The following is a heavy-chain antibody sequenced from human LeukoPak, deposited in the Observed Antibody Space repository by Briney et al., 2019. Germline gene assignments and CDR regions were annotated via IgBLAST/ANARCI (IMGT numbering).Heavy chain of an antibody. J-gene: IGHJ4*02. Sequence: SETLSLTCTVSGGSISSSSYYWGWIRQPPGKGLEWIGSIYYSGSTYYNPSLKSRVTISVDTSKNQFSLKLSSVTAADTAAYYCASLVGATPPRWGQGTLVTVSS. D-gene: IGHD1-26*01. CDR2: IYYSGST. CDR3: ASLVGATPPR. CDR1: GGSISSSSYY. V-gene: IGHV4-39*01.